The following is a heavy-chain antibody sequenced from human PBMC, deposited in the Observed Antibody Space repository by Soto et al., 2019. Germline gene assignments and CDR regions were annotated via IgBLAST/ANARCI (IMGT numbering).Heavy chain of an antibody. Sequence: QVQLVESGGGVVQPGRSLRLSCAASGFTFSNYGLHWVRQAPGKGLEWVADIRYDGRSKNYVDSVKGRFTISRDNSKNTLYLEMNSLRAEDSAVYYCGRVDRYYGMDVWGQGTTVTVSS. J-gene: IGHJ6*02. CDR2: IRYDGRSK. V-gene: IGHV3-33*01. CDR1: GFTFSNYG. CDR3: GRVDRYYGMDV.